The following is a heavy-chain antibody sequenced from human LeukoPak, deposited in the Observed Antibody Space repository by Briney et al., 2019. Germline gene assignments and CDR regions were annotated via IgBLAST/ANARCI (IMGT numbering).Heavy chain of an antibody. CDR2: ISGSGGST. CDR1: GFTFSSYA. D-gene: IGHD6-13*01. J-gene: IGHJ6*02. Sequence: GGSLRLSCAASGFTFSSYAMSWVRQAPGKGLEWASAISGSGGSTYYADSVKGRFTISRDNSKNTLYLQMNSLRAEDTAVYYCAKDDSSSWYVGGYYYYGMDVWGQGTTVTVSS. V-gene: IGHV3-23*01. CDR3: AKDDSSSWYVGGYYYYGMDV.